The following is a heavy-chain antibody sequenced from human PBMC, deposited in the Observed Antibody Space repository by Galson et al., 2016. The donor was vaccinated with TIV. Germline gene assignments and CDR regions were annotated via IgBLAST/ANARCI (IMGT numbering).Heavy chain of an antibody. CDR3: ARSNSYNFYYMAV. D-gene: IGHD2/OR15-2a*01. CDR2: LIPMFGIT. Sequence: SVKVSCKASGVTFSSYAISWVRQAPGQGLEWMGGLIPMFGITNYAQRFQGRVTITADGSTSTAYMELSSLRSEETAGYYCARSNSYNFYYMAVWGQGTTVTVSS. CDR1: GVTFSSYA. V-gene: IGHV1-69*13. J-gene: IGHJ6*03.